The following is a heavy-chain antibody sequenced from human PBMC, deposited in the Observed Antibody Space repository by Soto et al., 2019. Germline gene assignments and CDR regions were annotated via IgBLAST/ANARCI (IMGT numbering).Heavy chain of an antibody. CDR3: ARDSNYFGPAGTKGFEL. J-gene: IGHJ5*02. D-gene: IGHD3-9*01. CDR2: ISGFNGKT. V-gene: IGHV1-18*01. CDR1: GYSFARYG. Sequence: LQSAAELRSPGASVKVSCKTSGYSFARYGVSWVRQAPGQGLEWLGWISGFNGKTEYSQTLRDRVTLTTDTSTGTAYLELRRLKSDDTAIYYCARDSNYFGPAGTKGFELWGQGTLVTVSS.